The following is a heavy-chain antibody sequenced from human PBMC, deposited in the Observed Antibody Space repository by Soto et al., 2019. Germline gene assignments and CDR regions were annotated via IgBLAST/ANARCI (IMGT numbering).Heavy chain of an antibody. CDR3: ARYSAVNRWFDP. V-gene: IGHV4-30-4*01. Sequence: SETLSLTCTVSGDSMRYLDYHWTWIRQSPGTGLEWIAYIHHTGTTYYNPSLKSRLTISVDTSNNQFSLKLSSVTAADSAVYYCARYSAVNRWFDPWGQGTLVTVSS. CDR1: GDSMRYLDYH. J-gene: IGHJ5*02. CDR2: IHHTGTT. D-gene: IGHD1-26*01.